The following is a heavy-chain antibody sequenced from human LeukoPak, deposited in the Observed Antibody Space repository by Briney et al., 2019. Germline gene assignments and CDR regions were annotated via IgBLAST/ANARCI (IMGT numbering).Heavy chain of an antibody. CDR3: ARGPDYGDYVGAFDI. J-gene: IGHJ3*02. Sequence: GGSLRLSCAASGFTFRTYGMHWVRQAPGKGLEWVAVISNDGSNKNYADSVKGRFAISRDNSKNTLYLQMNSLRAEDTAVYYCARGPDYGDYVGAFDIWGQGTMVTVSS. CDR1: GFTFRTYG. D-gene: IGHD4-17*01. V-gene: IGHV3-30*03. CDR2: ISNDGSNK.